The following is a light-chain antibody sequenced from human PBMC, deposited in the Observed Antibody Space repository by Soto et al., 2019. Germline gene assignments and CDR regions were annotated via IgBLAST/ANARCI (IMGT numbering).Light chain of an antibody. CDR1: SSDVGGYNY. J-gene: IGLJ1*01. CDR3: SSYTSSSTLYV. CDR2: DVS. Sequence: QSALTQPASVSGSPGQSITISCTGTSSDVGGYNYVSWYQQHPGKAPKLMIYDVSNRPSGVSNRFSGSKSGNTASLTISGLQAEDEADYYCSSYTSSSTLYVFGTGNKLTV. V-gene: IGLV2-14*01.